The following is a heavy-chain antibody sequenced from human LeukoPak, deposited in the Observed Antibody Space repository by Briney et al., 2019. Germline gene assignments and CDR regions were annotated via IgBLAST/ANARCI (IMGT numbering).Heavy chain of an antibody. CDR3: AKAKSGRGIAAAGPPGAFDI. V-gene: IGHV3-9*01. CDR1: GFTFDDYA. J-gene: IGHJ3*02. Sequence: GGSLRLSCAASGFTFDDYAMHWVRQAPGKGLEWVSGISWNSGSIGYADSVKGRFTISRDNAKNSLYLQMNSLRAEDTALYYCAKAKSGRGIAAAGPPGAFDIWGQGTMVTVSS. D-gene: IGHD6-13*01. CDR2: ISWNSGSI.